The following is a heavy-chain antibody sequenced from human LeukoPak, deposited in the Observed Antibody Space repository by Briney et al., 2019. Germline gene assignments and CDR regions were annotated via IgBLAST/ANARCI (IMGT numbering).Heavy chain of an antibody. CDR1: GFTFTSSA. J-gene: IGHJ6*03. V-gene: IGHV1-58*01. Sequence: SVKVSCKASGFTFTSSAVQWVRQARGQRLEWIGWIVVGSGNTNYAQKFQERVTITRDMSTSTAYMELSSLRSEDTAVYYCAAGSSSWPYYYYMDVWGKGTTVTVSS. CDR2: IVVGSGNT. CDR3: AAGSSSWPYYYYMDV. D-gene: IGHD6-13*01.